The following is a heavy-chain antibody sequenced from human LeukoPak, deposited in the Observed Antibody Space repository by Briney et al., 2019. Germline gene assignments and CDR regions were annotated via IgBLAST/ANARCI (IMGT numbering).Heavy chain of an antibody. V-gene: IGHV4-61*02. CDR1: GVSISSGSYY. CDR3: ARGPRGIRGLIITYYFDY. J-gene: IGHJ4*02. D-gene: IGHD3-10*01. Sequence: SETLSLTCTVSGVSISSGSYYWSWIRQPAGTGLEWIGRIYTSGSTNYNPSLKSRVTISVDTSKNQFSLKLSSVTAADTAVYYCARGPRGIRGLIITYYFDYWGQGTLVTVSS. CDR2: IYTSGST.